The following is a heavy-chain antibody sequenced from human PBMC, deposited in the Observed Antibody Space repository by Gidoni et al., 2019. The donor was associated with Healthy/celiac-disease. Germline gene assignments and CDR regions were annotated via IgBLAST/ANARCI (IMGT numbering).Heavy chain of an antibody. Sequence: EVQLLESGGGLVQPGGSLRLSCAASGFTFSSYAMSWVRQAPGKGLEWVSAISGSGGSTYYADSVKGRFTISRDNSKNTLYLQMNSLRAEDTAVYYCANYLRYDSSGYLGISGWGQGTMVTVSS. CDR1: GFTFSSYA. CDR2: ISGSGGST. V-gene: IGHV3-23*01. CDR3: ANYLRYDSSGYLGISG. D-gene: IGHD3-22*01. J-gene: IGHJ3*01.